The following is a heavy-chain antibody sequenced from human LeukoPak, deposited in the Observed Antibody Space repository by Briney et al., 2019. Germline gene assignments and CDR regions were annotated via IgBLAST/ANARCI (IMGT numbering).Heavy chain of an antibody. D-gene: IGHD3-22*01. Sequence: SVKVSCKASGGTFTSYAISWVRQAPGQGLEWMGRIIPILGIANYAQKFQGRVTITADKSTSTAYMELNSLRSEDTAVYYCARGDYDSSGYYYPFDYWGQGTLVTVSS. CDR2: IIPILGIA. CDR3: ARGDYDSSGYYYPFDY. CDR1: GGTFTSYA. V-gene: IGHV1-69*04. J-gene: IGHJ4*02.